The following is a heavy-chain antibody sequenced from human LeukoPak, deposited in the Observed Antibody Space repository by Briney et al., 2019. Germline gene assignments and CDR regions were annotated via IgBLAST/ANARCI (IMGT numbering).Heavy chain of an antibody. CDR3: ARDLVEVNGWVFDP. CDR1: GGSISSYY. CDR2: IYTSGIT. D-gene: IGHD6-19*01. Sequence: SETLSLTCTVSGGSISSYYWSWIRQPAGKGLEWIGRIYTSGITNYNPSLKSRVTMSVDTSKNQSSLKLSSVTAADTAVYYCARDLVEVNGWVFDPWGQGTLVTVSS. J-gene: IGHJ5*02. V-gene: IGHV4-4*07.